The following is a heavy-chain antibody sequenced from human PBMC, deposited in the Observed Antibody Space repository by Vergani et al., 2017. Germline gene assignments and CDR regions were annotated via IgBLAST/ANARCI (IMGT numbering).Heavy chain of an antibody. J-gene: IGHJ5*02. D-gene: IGHD1-14*01. CDR2: TWYDGNKK. CDR3: ARDVRLLYNRFDP. V-gene: IGHV3-33*01. CDR1: GFTFNQYG. Sequence: QVQLVESGGGVVQPGRSLRLSCAASGFTFNQYGMHWVRQAPGKGLEWVAVTWYDGNKKQYADSVKGRFTISRDKSKSTMYLQMNSLRDEDTGVYYCARDVRLLYNRFDPWGQGTLVTVSS.